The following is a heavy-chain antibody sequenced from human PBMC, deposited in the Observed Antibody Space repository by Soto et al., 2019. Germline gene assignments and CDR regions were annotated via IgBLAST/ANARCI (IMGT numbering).Heavy chain of an antibody. CDR1: GLTFSNYA. J-gene: IGHJ4*02. Sequence: EVQLLESGGGLVRPGRSLRLPCEASGLTFSNYAMSWFRQAPGQGLDWVPAISGSGGTTYYADPVKGRFTISRDNSKNTLFLQMNSLRAEDAAVYYCAKFFVETGSNSGWPWSFHYWGQGTLVTVSS. V-gene: IGHV3-23*01. D-gene: IGHD6-25*01. CDR3: AKFFVETGSNSGWPWSFHY. CDR2: ISGSGGTT.